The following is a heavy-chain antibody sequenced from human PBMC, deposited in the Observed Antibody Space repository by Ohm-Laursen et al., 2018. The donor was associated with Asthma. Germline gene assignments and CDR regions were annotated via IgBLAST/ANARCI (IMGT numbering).Heavy chain of an antibody. CDR3: AKVFNHGSGSYYDY. J-gene: IGHJ4*02. CDR2: ISYDGSNK. Sequence: SLRLSCSASGFTFSNYGMHWVRQAPGKGLEWVAVISYDGSNKYSADSVKGRFTISRDNSKNTLFLQMNSVTPEDTAVYYCAKVFNHGSGSYYDYGGQGPLVTVSS. D-gene: IGHD3-10*01. CDR1: GFTFSNYG. V-gene: IGHV3-30*18.